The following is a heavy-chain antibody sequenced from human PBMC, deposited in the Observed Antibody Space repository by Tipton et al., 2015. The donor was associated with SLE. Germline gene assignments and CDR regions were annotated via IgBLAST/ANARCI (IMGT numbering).Heavy chain of an antibody. V-gene: IGHV3-66*02. CDR1: GFTVSSNY. J-gene: IGHJ4*02. CDR2: IYSGGST. D-gene: IGHD2-2*02. CDR3: ASSLPYGGLFDY. Sequence: GSLRLSCAASGFTVSSNYMSWVRQVPGKGLEWVSVIYSGGSTYYADSVKGRFTISRDNSKNTLYLQMNSLRAEDTAAYYCASSLPYGGLFDYWGQGTLVTVSS.